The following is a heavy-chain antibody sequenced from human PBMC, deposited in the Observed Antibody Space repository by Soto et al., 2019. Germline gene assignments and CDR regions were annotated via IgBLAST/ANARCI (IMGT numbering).Heavy chain of an antibody. CDR3: ARVGHITNYGMAV. V-gene: IGHV1-69*01. J-gene: IGHJ6*02. D-gene: IGHD1-26*01. CDR1: GGTFSSYP. CDR2: IIPLFGTS. Sequence: QVQLVQSGAEVKKPGSSVKVSCEASGGTFSSYPLNWVRQAPGQGLEWMGGIIPLFGTSNYAQKFQGRVTITADDSTSTAYMELRSLRSEDTAVDDGARVGHITNYGMAVWGQGTTVTVSS.